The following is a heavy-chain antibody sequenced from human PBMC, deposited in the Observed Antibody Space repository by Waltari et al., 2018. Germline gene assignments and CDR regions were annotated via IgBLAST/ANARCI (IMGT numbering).Heavy chain of an antibody. V-gene: IGHV4-30-4*08. D-gene: IGHD6-13*01. CDR1: GGSISSGDSY. Sequence: QVQLQESGPGLVKPSQTLSLTCTVSGGSISSGDSYWSWIRQPPGKGLEWIGYIYYSGSTYYNPSLKSRVTISVDTSKNQFSLKLSSVTAADTAVYYCASTKGTGYSSSWSKGYWGQGTLVTVSS. CDR3: ASTKGTGYSSSWSKGY. CDR2: IYYSGST. J-gene: IGHJ4*02.